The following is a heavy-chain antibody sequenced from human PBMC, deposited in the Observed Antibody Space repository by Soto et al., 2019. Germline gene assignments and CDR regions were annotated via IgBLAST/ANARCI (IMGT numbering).Heavy chain of an antibody. J-gene: IGHJ4*02. Sequence: EVQLVESGGDLVQPGGSLRLSCAASGFTFTSYSMNWVRQAPGKGLEWVSYISSSSSTLYYAASVKGRFTISRDNAKNSLYLQMNSLRVEDTAVYYCARNYYGDYVEDYWGLGTLVTVSS. D-gene: IGHD4-17*01. CDR2: ISSSSSTL. CDR1: GFTFTSYS. V-gene: IGHV3-48*01. CDR3: ARNYYGDYVEDY.